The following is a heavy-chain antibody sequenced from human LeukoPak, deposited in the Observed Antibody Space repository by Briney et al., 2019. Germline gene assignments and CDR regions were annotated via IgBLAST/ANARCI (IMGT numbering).Heavy chain of an antibody. CDR3: ARDNPGLTDTDAFDI. CDR2: INPSGGST. CDR1: GYTFTGYY. V-gene: IGHV1-46*01. Sequence: GASVKVSCKASGYTFTGYYMHWVRQAPGQGLEWMGIINPSGGSTSYAQKFQGRVTMTRDTSTSTVYMELSSLRSEDTAVYYCARDNPGLTDTDAFDIWGQGTMVTVSS. J-gene: IGHJ3*02. D-gene: IGHD1-14*01.